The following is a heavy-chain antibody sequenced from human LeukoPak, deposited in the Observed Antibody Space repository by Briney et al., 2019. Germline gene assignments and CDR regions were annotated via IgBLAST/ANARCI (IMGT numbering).Heavy chain of an antibody. CDR2: IYTSGST. D-gene: IGHD4-23*01. J-gene: IGHJ6*03. V-gene: IGHV4-4*07. CDR1: GGSISSYY. CDR3: ARAPVGVIPTDYYYYYMDV. Sequence: SETLSLTCTVSGGSISSYYWSWVRQPAGKGLEWIGRIYTSGSTNYNPSLKSRVTMSVDTSKNQFSLKLSSVTAADTAVYYCARAPVGVIPTDYYYYYMDVWGKGTTVTVSS.